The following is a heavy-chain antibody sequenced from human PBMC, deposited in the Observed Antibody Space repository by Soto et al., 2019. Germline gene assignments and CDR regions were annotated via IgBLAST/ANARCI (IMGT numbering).Heavy chain of an antibody. Sequence: EVQLVESGGGLVQPGGSLRLSCAASGFTFSTYWIHWVRQAPGKGLVWVSRINSDGSSTNYADSVKGRFTISRDNAKNTLFLQMNSRRAEDTAVYYCARDRWGGGRDMDVWGQGTTVTVSS. J-gene: IGHJ6*02. CDR3: ARDRWGGGRDMDV. D-gene: IGHD3-10*01. V-gene: IGHV3-74*01. CDR1: GFTFSTYW. CDR2: INSDGSST.